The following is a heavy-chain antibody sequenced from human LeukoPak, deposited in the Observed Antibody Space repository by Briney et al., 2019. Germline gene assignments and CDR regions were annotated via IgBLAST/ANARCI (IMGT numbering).Heavy chain of an antibody. D-gene: IGHD4-17*01. V-gene: IGHV4-34*01. CDR2: INHSGST. Sequence: SETLSLTCAVYGVSFSGYYWSWIRQPPGKGLEWIGEINHSGSTNYNPSLKSRVTISVDTSKNQFSLKLSSVTAADTAVYYCARADYGDYGVDYWGQGTLVTVSS. J-gene: IGHJ4*02. CDR1: GVSFSGYY. CDR3: ARADYGDYGVDY.